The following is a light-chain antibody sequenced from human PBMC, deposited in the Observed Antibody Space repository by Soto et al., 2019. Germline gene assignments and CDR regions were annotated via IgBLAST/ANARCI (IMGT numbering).Light chain of an antibody. CDR1: QSLSSN. CDR2: DAS. Sequence: ERVMRHPSATLSATPRERTTLSCRASQSLSSNLAWYQQKPGQAPRLLIYDASNRATGIPARFSGSGSGTDFTLTISSPEPEDFAVYYCQQRSNWLFGPGTKVDI. CDR3: QQRSNWL. V-gene: IGKV3-11*01. J-gene: IGKJ3*01.